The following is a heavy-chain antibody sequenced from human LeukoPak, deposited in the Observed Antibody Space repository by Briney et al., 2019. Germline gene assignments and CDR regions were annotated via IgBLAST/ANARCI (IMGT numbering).Heavy chain of an antibody. V-gene: IGHV4-4*07. D-gene: IGHD3-3*01. CDR3: AREHADFWSGYPDAFDI. CDR2: IYTSGST. CDR1: GGSISSYY. J-gene: IGHJ3*02. Sequence: KPSETLPLTCTVSGGSISSYYWSWIRQPAGKGLEWIGRIYTSGSTNYNPSLKSRVTMSVDTSKNQFSLKLSSVTAADTAVYYCAREHADFWSGYPDAFDIWGQGTMVTVSS.